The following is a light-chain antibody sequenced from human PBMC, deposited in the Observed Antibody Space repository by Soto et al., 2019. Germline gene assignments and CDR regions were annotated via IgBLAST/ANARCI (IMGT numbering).Light chain of an antibody. CDR2: DVN. CDR1: SNDVGHFNY. Sequence: QSVLAQPASVSGSPGQSITISCTGTSNDVGHFNYVPWFQQHPGKAPKLLIFDVNNWPSGVSDRFSGSKSGNTASLTISGLQPEDEADYYCTSFTTRDTFVFGSGTKLTDL. CDR3: TSFTTRDTFV. J-gene: IGLJ1*01. V-gene: IGLV2-14*03.